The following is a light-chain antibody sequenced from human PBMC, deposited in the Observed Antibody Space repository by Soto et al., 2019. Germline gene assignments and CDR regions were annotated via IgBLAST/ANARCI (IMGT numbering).Light chain of an antibody. CDR2: GAS. CDR3: QQYDKWPRT. J-gene: IGKJ1*01. Sequence: EIVMTQSPATLSASPGERATLSCRASQSVSSNLAWYQHKPGQSPRLLIYGASARATGIPARFSGGGSGAEYTLTISSLQSEDFAVYYCQQYDKWPRTFGQGTKVDIK. CDR1: QSVSSN. V-gene: IGKV3-15*01.